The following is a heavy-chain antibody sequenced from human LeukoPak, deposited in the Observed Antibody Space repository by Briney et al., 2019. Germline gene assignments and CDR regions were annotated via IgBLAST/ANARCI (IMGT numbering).Heavy chain of an antibody. Sequence: GSLRLSCAASGFTFSSYSMNWARQAPGKGLEWVAVIWYDGSNKYYADSVKGRFTISRDNSKNTLYLQMNSLRAEDTAVYYCARSLGYSSGIIDYWGQGTLVTVSS. V-gene: IGHV3-33*01. CDR3: ARSLGYSSGIIDY. CDR2: IWYDGSNK. J-gene: IGHJ4*02. D-gene: IGHD6-19*01. CDR1: GFTFSSYS.